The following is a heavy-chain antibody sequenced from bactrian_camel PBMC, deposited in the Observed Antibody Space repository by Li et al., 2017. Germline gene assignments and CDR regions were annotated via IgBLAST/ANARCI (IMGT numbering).Heavy chain of an antibody. J-gene: IGHJ4*01. V-gene: IGHV3S53*01. CDR2: FDADGST. D-gene: IGHD2*01. CDR1: GYGAESVD. CDR3: VGGGTYYVLGTDY. Sequence: HVQLVESGGGSVQAGGSLRLSCAASGYGAESVDMAWFRQASGEEREGVAAFDADGSTSYADSLKGRFTISRDNAKNTVYLQMNSLKPEDTAVYYCVGGGTYYVLGTDYWAQGTQVTVS.